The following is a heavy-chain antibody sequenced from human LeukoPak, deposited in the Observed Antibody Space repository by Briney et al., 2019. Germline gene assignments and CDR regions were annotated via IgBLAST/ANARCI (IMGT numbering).Heavy chain of an antibody. D-gene: IGHD6-6*01. V-gene: IGHV4-4*07. J-gene: IGHJ3*01. CDR2: IYASGNT. CDR1: GGSISTYY. Sequence: PSETLSLTCTVSGGSISTYYWSLIRQPAGKGLEWIGRIYASGNTNYNPSLKSRVTMSLDTSKNQFSLRLTSVTAADTAVYYCAREYSSSFGKNAFDVWGQGTMVTVSS. CDR3: AREYSSSFGKNAFDV.